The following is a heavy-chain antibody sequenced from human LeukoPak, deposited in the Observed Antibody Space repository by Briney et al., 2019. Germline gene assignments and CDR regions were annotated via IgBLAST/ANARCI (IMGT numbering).Heavy chain of an antibody. V-gene: IGHV3-7*01. CDR1: GFTFSNYW. Sequence: GGSLRLSCAASGFTFSNYWMHWVRQAPGKGLEWVANIKQDGSEIYYVDSVKGRFTIPRDNAKNSLYLQMNSLRAEDTAVYYCARAMDVWGQGTTVTVSS. CDR3: ARAMDV. J-gene: IGHJ6*02. CDR2: IKQDGSEI.